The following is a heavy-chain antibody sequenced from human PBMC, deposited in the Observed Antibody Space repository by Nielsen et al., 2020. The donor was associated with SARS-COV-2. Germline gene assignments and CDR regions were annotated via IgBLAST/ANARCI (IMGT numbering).Heavy chain of an antibody. J-gene: IGHJ5*02. CDR3: ARVGSSSSGNWFDP. CDR2: INSDGSST. Sequence: GGSLRLSCAASGFTFSSYWMHWVRQAPGKGLVWVSRINSDGSSTSYADSVKGRFTISRDNAKNTLYLQMNSLRAEDTAVYYCARVGSSSSGNWFDPWGQGTLVTVSS. V-gene: IGHV3-74*01. CDR1: GFTFSSYW. D-gene: IGHD6-6*01.